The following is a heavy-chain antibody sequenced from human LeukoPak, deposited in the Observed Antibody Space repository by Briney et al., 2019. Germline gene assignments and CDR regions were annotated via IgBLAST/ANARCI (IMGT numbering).Heavy chain of an antibody. Sequence: PGGSLRLSCAASGFTVGDNYMSWVRQAPGKGLEWVSLIYSAGDTFYPDSVRGRFTISRDNSKNTLYLQMNSLRAEDTAFYYCARDSSSFPNYFDLWGQGTLVTVSS. J-gene: IGHJ4*02. CDR1: GFTVGDNY. CDR3: ARDSSSFPNYFDL. D-gene: IGHD2/OR15-2a*01. CDR2: IYSAGDT. V-gene: IGHV3-53*01.